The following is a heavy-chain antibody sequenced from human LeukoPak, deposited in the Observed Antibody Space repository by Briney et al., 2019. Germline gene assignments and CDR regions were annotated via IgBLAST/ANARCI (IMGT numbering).Heavy chain of an antibody. CDR3: ARDLMGKRWQLLTYYYYYYMDV. Sequence: GGSLRLSCAASGFTFSSYWMSWVRQAPGKGLEWVANIKQDGSEKYCVDSVKGRFTISRDNAKNSLYLQMNSLRAEDTAVYYCARDLMGKRWQLLTYYYYYYMDVWGKGTTVTVPS. D-gene: IGHD2-15*01. V-gene: IGHV3-7*01. CDR2: IKQDGSEK. J-gene: IGHJ6*03. CDR1: GFTFSSYW.